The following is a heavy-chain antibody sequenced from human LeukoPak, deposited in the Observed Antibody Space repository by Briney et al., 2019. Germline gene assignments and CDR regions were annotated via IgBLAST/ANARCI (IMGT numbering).Heavy chain of an antibody. D-gene: IGHD1-14*01. CDR1: GFTFSSYA. CDR2: ISGSGGST. V-gene: IGHV3-23*01. J-gene: IGHJ4*02. CDR3: AKDPDKRYYFDY. Sequence: GGSLRLSCAASGFTFSSYAMSWVRQAPGKGLEWVSAISGSGGSTYYADSVKGRFTISRDSSKNTLYLQMNSLRAEDTAVYYCAKDPDKRYYFDYWGQGTLVTVSS.